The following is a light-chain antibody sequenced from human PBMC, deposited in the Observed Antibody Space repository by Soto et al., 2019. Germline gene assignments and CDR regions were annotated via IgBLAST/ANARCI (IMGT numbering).Light chain of an antibody. CDR3: QQRSNWPS. Sequence: ETVLTQSPSTPSLSPGERATLSCRASQSVSFYLAWYQQKPCQAPRLLIYDASNRATGIPARFSGSGSGTDFTLTISSLEPEDFAVYYCQQRSNWPSFGQGTRLEIK. CDR2: DAS. V-gene: IGKV3-11*01. J-gene: IGKJ5*01. CDR1: QSVSFY.